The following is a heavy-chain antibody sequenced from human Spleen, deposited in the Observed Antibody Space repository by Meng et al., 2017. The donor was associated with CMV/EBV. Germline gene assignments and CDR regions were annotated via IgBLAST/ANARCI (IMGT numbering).Heavy chain of an antibody. Sequence: GESLKISCAASGFTFSSYWMHWVRQAPGKGLVWVSRINSDGRSTSYADSVKGRFTISRDNAKNTLYLQMNNLRAEDTAMYYCAIDRSAGQYRGTLWGQGTLVTVSS. V-gene: IGHV3-74*01. D-gene: IGHD5-18*01. CDR2: INSDGRST. J-gene: IGHJ4*02. CDR3: AIDRSAGQYRGTL. CDR1: GFTFSSYW.